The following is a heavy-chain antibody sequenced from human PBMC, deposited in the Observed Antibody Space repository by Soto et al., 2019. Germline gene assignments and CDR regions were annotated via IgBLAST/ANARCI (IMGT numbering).Heavy chain of an antibody. Sequence: QAHLEQPGAEVKRPGATVKVSCKASGYTFSDFDINWLRQASGQGPEWMGWMNAKSGDTFFAQRIQGKFNMTWDTSLSTAYMEVGSLTSDDTAMYYCARGNPFNYAGFDVWGQGTTVAVSS. J-gene: IGHJ6*02. D-gene: IGHD3-16*01. V-gene: IGHV1-8*01. CDR3: ARGNPFNYAGFDV. CDR1: GYTFSDFD. CDR2: MNAKSGDT.